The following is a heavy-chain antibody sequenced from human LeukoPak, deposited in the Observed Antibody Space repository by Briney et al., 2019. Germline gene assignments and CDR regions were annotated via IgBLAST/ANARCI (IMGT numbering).Heavy chain of an antibody. Sequence: ASVKVSCKASGYTFTSYDINWVRQATGQGLEWMGWINPNSGGTNYAQKFQGRVTMTRDTSISTAYMELSRLRSDDTAVYYCARAVGGPFDYWGQGTLVTVSS. J-gene: IGHJ4*02. D-gene: IGHD2-15*01. CDR3: ARAVGGPFDY. V-gene: IGHV1-2*02. CDR2: INPNSGGT. CDR1: GYTFTSYD.